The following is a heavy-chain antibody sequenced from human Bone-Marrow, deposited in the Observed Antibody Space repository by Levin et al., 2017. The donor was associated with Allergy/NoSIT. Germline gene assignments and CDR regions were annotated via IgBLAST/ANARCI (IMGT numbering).Heavy chain of an antibody. CDR3: ARQAAGPDAFDV. CDR2: IYPGDSDT. Sequence: PGGSLRLSCKGSGDIFSNYWVAWVRQMPGKGLEWMGIIYPGDSDTRYSPSFQGQVTISVDKSISTAYLQWNSLKASDTAMYYCARQAAGPDAFDVWGQGTMVNVSS. CDR1: GDIFSNYW. V-gene: IGHV5-51*01. D-gene: IGHD6-13*01. J-gene: IGHJ3*01.